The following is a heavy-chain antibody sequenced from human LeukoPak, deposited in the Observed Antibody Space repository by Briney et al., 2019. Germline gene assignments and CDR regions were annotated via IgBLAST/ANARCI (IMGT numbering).Heavy chain of an antibody. CDR2: INHSGST. CDR1: GGSFSGYY. Sequence: SETLSLTCAVYGGSFSGYYWSWIRQPPGKGLEWIGEINHSGSTNYNPSLKSRVTISVDTPKNQFSLKLSSVTAADTAVYYCARLLGYCSSTSCRNYYYYYYMDVWGKGTTVTVSS. J-gene: IGHJ6*03. D-gene: IGHD2-2*01. CDR3: ARLLGYCSSTSCRNYYYYYYMDV. V-gene: IGHV4-34*01.